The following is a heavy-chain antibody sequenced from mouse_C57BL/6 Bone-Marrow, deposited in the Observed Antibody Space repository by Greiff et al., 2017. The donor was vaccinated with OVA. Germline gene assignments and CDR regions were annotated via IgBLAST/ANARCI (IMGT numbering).Heavy chain of an antibody. CDR1: GYTFTSYW. J-gene: IGHJ3*01. D-gene: IGHD2-3*01. CDR3: ARHEVLIYDGYIAWFAY. Sequence: QVQLQQPGAELVMPGASVKLSCKASGYTFTSYWMHWVKQRPGQGLEWIGEIDPSDSYTNYNQKFKGKSTLTVDKSSSTAYMQLSSLTSEDSAVYFSARHEVLIYDGYIAWFAYWGQGTLVTVSA. V-gene: IGHV1-69*01. CDR2: IDPSDSYT.